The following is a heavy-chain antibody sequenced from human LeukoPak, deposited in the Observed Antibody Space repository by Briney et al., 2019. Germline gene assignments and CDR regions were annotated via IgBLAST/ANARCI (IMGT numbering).Heavy chain of an antibody. V-gene: IGHV4-38-2*02. CDR2: IYHSGST. D-gene: IGHD1-26*01. CDR3: ARRKAGANPFDS. CDR1: GYSISSGYY. Sequence: SETLSLTCTVSGYSISSGYYWGWIRQPPGKGLEWIGSIYHSGSTYYNPSLKSRVTISVDTSKNQFSLKLSSVTAADTAVYFCARRKAGANPFDSWGQGTLVAVSS. J-gene: IGHJ4*02.